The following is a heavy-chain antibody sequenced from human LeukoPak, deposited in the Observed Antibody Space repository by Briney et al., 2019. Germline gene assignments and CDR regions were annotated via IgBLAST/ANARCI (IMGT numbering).Heavy chain of an antibody. CDR2: IYYSGST. J-gene: IGHJ6*02. CDR1: GGSISSYY. Sequence: SETLSLTCTVSGGSISSYYWGWIRQPPGKGLEWIGYIYYSGSTNYNPSLKSRVTISVDTSKNQFSLKLSSVTAADTAVYYCARDRPPNWNDAYYYGMDVWGQGTTVTVSS. D-gene: IGHD1-1*01. V-gene: IGHV4-59*01. CDR3: ARDRPPNWNDAYYYGMDV.